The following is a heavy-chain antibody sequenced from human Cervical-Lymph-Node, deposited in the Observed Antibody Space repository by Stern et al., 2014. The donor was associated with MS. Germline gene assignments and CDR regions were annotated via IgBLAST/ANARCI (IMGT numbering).Heavy chain of an antibody. D-gene: IGHD4-17*01. CDR3: AKSTVTSLIDY. Sequence: EVQLVESGGGLVQPGGSLRLSCAASGFTFSSYAMSWVRQAPGKGLEWVSAISGSGGSTYSADSVQGRFTISSDNSTNTPYLQMNSLRAEDTAVYYCAKSTVTSLIDYWGQGTLVTVSS. J-gene: IGHJ4*02. CDR2: ISGSGGST. V-gene: IGHV3-23*04. CDR1: GFTFSSYA.